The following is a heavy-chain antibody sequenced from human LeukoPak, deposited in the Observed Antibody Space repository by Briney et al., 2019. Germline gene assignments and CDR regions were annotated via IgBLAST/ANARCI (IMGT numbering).Heavy chain of an antibody. D-gene: IGHD1-26*01. CDR3: ARNSGNTDFDH. V-gene: IGHV4-34*01. Sequence: SETLSLTCAVYGGSFSGYYWSWIRQPPGKGLEWIGEINHSGSTNYNPSLKSRVTISVDKSKNQFSLKLSSVTAADTAVYYCARNSGNTDFDHWGQGTLVTVSS. CDR2: INHSGST. J-gene: IGHJ4*02. CDR1: GGSFSGYY.